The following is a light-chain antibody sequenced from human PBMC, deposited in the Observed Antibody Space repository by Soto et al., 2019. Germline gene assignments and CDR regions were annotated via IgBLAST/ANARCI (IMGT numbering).Light chain of an antibody. J-gene: IGKJ5*01. CDR2: KTS. CDR3: QQYNSYPT. CDR1: QSISNW. Sequence: DIQMPQSPSTLSASVGPRLTRTCRASQSISNWLAWYQQKPGKAPKLLIYKTSNLDSGVPSRFSGSGSGTEFSLTISSLQPDDFATYYCQQYNSYPTFGQGTRLEIK. V-gene: IGKV1-5*03.